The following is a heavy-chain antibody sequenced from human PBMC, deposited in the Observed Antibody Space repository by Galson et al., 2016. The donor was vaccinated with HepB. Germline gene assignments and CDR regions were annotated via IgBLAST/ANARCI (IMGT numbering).Heavy chain of an antibody. D-gene: IGHD7-27*01. J-gene: IGHJ3*02. CDR2: MNGAGNER. CDR3: GTSSRAWGCDAFDI. V-gene: IGHV3-74*01. CDR1: GFTLTTYY. Sequence: LRLSCAASGFTLTTYYMYWVRQAPGKGLVWVSSMNGAGNERNYADSVKGRFTISRDNAKNTLYLQMNSLRVEDTAVYYCGTSSRAWGCDAFDIWGQGTMVTVSS.